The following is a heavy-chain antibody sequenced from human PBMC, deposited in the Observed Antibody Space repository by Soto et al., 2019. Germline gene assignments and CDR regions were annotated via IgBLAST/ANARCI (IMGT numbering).Heavy chain of an antibody. J-gene: IGHJ4*02. CDR3: TVQVNNMVTFLDS. Sequence: PGGSLRLSCAASGLSFTNAWITWVRQAPGKGPEWVGRIRSKTDGVTTEYAAPVQGRFTISGEDSKNMPYLQMNSVKNEDTCVYYCTVQVNNMVTFLDSWGQGTLVTVSS. CDR1: GLSFTNAW. V-gene: IGHV3-15*01. CDR2: IRSKTDGVTT. D-gene: IGHD2-21*02.